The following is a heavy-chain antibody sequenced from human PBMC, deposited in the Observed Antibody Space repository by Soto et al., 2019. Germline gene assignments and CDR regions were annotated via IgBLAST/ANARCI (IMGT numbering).Heavy chain of an antibody. CDR1: GFTFSSYA. CDR2: ISGSGGST. CDR3: AKDGTGVVPAPYGMDV. Sequence: RLSCAASGFTFSSYAMSWVRQAPGKGLEWVSAISGSGGSTYYADSVKGRFTISRDNSKNTLYLQMNSLRAEDTAVYYCAKDGTGVVPAPYGMDVWGQGTTVTVSS. V-gene: IGHV3-23*01. J-gene: IGHJ6*02. D-gene: IGHD2-2*01.